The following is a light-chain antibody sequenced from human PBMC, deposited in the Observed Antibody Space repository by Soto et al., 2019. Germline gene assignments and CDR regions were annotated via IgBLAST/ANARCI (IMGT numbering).Light chain of an antibody. CDR1: SSDVGTYNL. CDR3: SSYGGSNNLL. Sequence: QSALTQPASVSGSPGQSITISCTGTSSDVGTYNLVSWYQQYPGKAPKLIIYEGTKRPSGVSDRFSASKSGNTASLTVSGLQTDDEADYYCSSYGGSNNLLFGGGTKLTVL. V-gene: IGLV2-14*02. CDR2: EGT. J-gene: IGLJ2*01.